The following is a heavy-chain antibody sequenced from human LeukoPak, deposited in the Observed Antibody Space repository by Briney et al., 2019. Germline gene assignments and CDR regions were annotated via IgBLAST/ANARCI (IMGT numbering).Heavy chain of an antibody. V-gene: IGHV4-59*01. CDR3: ARGGSSGWFFDI. J-gene: IGHJ3*02. CDR1: GGSISSYY. CDR2: IYYSGST. Sequence: SETLSLTCTVSGGSISSYYWSWLRQPPGKGLEWIGYIYYSGSTNYNPSLKSRVTISVDTSKNQFSLKLSSVTAADTAVYYCARGGSSGWFFDIWGQGTMVTVSS. D-gene: IGHD6-19*01.